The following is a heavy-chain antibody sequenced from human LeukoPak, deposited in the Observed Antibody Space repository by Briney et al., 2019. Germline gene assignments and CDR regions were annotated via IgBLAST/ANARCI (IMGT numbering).Heavy chain of an antibody. D-gene: IGHD2-21*01. Sequence: QPGGSLRLSCAASGFIFSGYWMTWVRQAPGKGLVWVSRINSDGSSTTYADSVKGRFTISRDNAKNTLYLQMNSLRAEDTAVYYCVRDPNYSENFDYWGQGALVTV. V-gene: IGHV3-74*01. CDR2: INSDGSST. CDR3: VRDPNYSENFDY. J-gene: IGHJ4*02. CDR1: GFIFSGYW.